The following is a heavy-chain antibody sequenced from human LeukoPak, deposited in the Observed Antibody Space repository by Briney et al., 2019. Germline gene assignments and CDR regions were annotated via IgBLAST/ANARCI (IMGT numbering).Heavy chain of an antibody. Sequence: KISCKGSGYSFTSYWISWVRQAPGQGLEWMGGIIPMFGAANYAQKFQGRVTIIADKSTSTAYMELSSLKSEDTAVYYCARDVLDYYDRSDYVTWGQGTLVTVSS. CDR3: ARDVLDYYDRSDYVT. J-gene: IGHJ4*02. CDR2: IIPMFGAA. D-gene: IGHD3-22*01. V-gene: IGHV1-69*06. CDR1: GYSFTSYW.